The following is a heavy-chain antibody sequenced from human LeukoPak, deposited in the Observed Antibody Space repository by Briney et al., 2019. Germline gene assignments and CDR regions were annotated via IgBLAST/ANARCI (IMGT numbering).Heavy chain of an antibody. D-gene: IGHD4-23*01. CDR3: ARQAVITRVDY. V-gene: IGHV4-39*01. J-gene: IGHJ4*02. Sequence: SETLSLTCTVSGGSIRSSYYYWGWIRQPPGKGLEWIGSIYDSGSTYYNPSLKSRVTISVDTSKNQFSLKLNSVTAADTSVYYCARQAVITRVDYWGQGTLVTVSS. CDR1: GGSIRSSYYY. CDR2: IYDSGST.